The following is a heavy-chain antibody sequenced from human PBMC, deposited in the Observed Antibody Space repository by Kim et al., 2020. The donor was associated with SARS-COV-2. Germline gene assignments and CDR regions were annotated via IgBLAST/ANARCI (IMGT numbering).Heavy chain of an antibody. CDR3: ARDPRVGGGDCPDY. V-gene: IGHV1-2*06. J-gene: IGHJ4*02. CDR1: GYTFTAYY. CDR2: INPKSGGT. Sequence: ASVNVSCQASGYTFTAYYMHWVRQAPGQGLEWMGRINPKSGGTNYAQNFQGRVTMTRDTSISTAYMELYSLRSDDTAVYYCARDPRVGGGDCPDYWGQGTLVTVSS. D-gene: IGHD2-21*02.